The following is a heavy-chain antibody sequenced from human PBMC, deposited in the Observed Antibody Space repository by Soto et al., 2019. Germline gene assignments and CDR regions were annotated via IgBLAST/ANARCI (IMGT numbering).Heavy chain of an antibody. CDR3: ARGGAMGVDY. Sequence: PGGSLRLSCAASGFTFSSYSMNWVRQAPGKGLEWVSSISSSSSYMYYADSVKGRFTISRDNAKNSLYLQMNSLRAEDTAVYYCARGGAMGVDYWGQGTLVTVSS. CDR1: GFTFSSYS. J-gene: IGHJ4*02. V-gene: IGHV3-21*01. CDR2: ISSSSSYM. D-gene: IGHD1-26*01.